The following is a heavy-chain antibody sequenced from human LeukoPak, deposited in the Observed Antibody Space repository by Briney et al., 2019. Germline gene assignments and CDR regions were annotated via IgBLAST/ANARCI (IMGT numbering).Heavy chain of an antibody. J-gene: IGHJ4*02. CDR1: GGTFSSYA. CDR3: ARSLGEAGTFDY. CDR2: IIPIFGTA. V-gene: IGHV1-69*13. Sequence: SVKVSCKASGGTFSSYAISLVRQAPGQGLEWMGGIIPIFGTANYAQKFQGRVTITADESTGTAYMELSSLRSEDTAVYYCARSLGEAGTFDYWGQGTLVTVSS. D-gene: IGHD6-19*01.